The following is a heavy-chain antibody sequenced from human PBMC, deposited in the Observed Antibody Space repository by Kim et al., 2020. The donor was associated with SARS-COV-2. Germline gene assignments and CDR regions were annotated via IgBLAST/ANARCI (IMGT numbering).Heavy chain of an antibody. J-gene: IGHJ6*01. CDR3: ARDPTVFGVITVRDHYY. CDR2: IIPISGTT. D-gene: IGHD3-3*01. Sequence: SVMVSCKVSGGTLRNQGISWVRQAPGQGLEWMGGIIPISGTTSYAQKFQGRVTFTADESTNTAYMEVSSLRSDDTAVYYCARDPTVFGVITVRDHYY. CDR1: GGTLRNQG. V-gene: IGHV1-69*13.